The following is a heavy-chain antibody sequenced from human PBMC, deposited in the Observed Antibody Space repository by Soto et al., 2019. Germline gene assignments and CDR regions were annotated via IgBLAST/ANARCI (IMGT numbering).Heavy chain of an antibody. J-gene: IGHJ6*02. CDR2: INPKSGGT. Sequence: VKVSCKASGYSFTDYHIHWVRQAPGQGLEWLGRINPKSGGTSTAQRFQGWVTMTTDTSISTASMELTRLTSDDTAIYYCARGDSTDCSNGVCSFFYNHDMDVWGQGTTVTVSS. CDR1: GYSFTDYH. V-gene: IGHV1-2*04. CDR3: ARGDSTDCSNGVCSFFYNHDMDV. D-gene: IGHD2-8*01.